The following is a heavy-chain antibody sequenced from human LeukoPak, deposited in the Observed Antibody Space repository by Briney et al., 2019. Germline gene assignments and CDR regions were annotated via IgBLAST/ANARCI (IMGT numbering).Heavy chain of an antibody. Sequence: GESLKISCKGSGYSFTSYWIGWVRQMPGKGLEWMGIIYPGDSDTRYSPSFQGQVTISAGKSISTAYLQWSSLKASDTAMYYCARQESGRVAGQVYYYMDVWGKGTTVTVSS. V-gene: IGHV5-51*01. CDR1: GYSFTSYW. CDR2: IYPGDSDT. CDR3: ARQESGRVAGQVYYYMDV. D-gene: IGHD6-19*01. J-gene: IGHJ6*03.